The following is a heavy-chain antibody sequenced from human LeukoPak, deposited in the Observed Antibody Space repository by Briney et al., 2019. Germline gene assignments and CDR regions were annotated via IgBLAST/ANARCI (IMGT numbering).Heavy chain of an antibody. V-gene: IGHV3-23*01. Sequence: PGGSLRLSCAVSGFTFSSYAMSWVRQAPGKGLDWVSAISGSGGSTYYADSVKGRFTISRDNSKNTLYLRMNSLRAEDTAVYYCATPRENSSGVGRYFDYWGQGTLVTVSS. CDR1: GFTFSSYA. CDR3: ATPRENSSGVGRYFDY. J-gene: IGHJ4*02. CDR2: ISGSGGST. D-gene: IGHD6-19*01.